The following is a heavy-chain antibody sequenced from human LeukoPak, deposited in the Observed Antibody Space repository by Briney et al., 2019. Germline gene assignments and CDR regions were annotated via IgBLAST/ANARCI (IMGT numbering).Heavy chain of an antibody. CDR1: GFTLRSFA. V-gene: IGHV3-23*01. CDR2: ISSSGGNT. Sequence: GSLRLSFAASGFTLRSFAISWVRPGPGKGLEWVSSISSSGGNTYYAGSVRGRFTISRDNSKNTLHLQMNSLRAEDTAVYFCATLNTPFDYWGQGILVTVSS. CDR3: ATLNTPFDY. D-gene: IGHD2-15*01. J-gene: IGHJ4*02.